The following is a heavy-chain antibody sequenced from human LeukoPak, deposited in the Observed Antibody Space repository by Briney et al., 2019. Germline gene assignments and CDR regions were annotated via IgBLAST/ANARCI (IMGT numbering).Heavy chain of an antibody. J-gene: IGHJ6*03. V-gene: IGHV4-39*02. D-gene: IGHD2-2*03. CDR1: GGSISSSSYY. CDR2: IYYSGST. CDR3: AREVGYCSSTSCSGYYYYMDV. Sequence: SETLSLTCTVSGGSISSSSYYWGWIRQPPGKGLEWIGSIYYSGSTYYNPSLKSRVTISVDTSKNQFSLKLSSVTAADTAVHYCAREVGYCSSTSCSGYYYYMDVWGKGTTVTVSS.